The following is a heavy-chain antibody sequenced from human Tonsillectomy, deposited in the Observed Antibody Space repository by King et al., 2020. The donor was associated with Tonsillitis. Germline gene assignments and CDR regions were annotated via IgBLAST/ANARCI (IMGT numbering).Heavy chain of an antibody. Sequence: QLQESGPGLVKPSETLSLTCTVSGDSISSYYWSWIRQPPGKGLEWIGYIFYSGSTNYNPSLKSRVIISVDTSNNQFSLKLSSVTAAVTAVYYCARDSASFYGDYYHGMDVWGQGTTVTVSS. D-gene: IGHD4-17*01. CDR1: GDSISSYY. CDR3: ARDSASFYGDYYHGMDV. J-gene: IGHJ6*02. CDR2: IFYSGST. V-gene: IGHV4-59*01.